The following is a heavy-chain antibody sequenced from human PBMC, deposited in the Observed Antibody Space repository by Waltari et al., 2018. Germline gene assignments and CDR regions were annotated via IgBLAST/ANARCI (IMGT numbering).Heavy chain of an antibody. D-gene: IGHD1-1*01. CDR2: VDPEDGET. CDR1: GYTFTDYS. V-gene: IGHV1-69-2*01. CDR3: ATINGRWSPYYFAY. Sequence: EVQLVQSGAEVKKPGATVKISCKASGYTFTDYSMHWVQQAPGKGLEGMGRVDPEDGETIYAEKFQGRVTITADKSTDSAYMALSSLRTEDTAVYYCATINGRWSPYYFAYGGQGTLVAVSS. J-gene: IGHJ4*02.